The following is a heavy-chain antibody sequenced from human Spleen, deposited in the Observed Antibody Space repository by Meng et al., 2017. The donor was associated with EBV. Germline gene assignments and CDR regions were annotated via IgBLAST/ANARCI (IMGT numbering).Heavy chain of an antibody. CDR3: ARDLRPWLGGFDA. Sequence: QWQWAVPVFVCALEPLSRPCIDACCPSSSGNGGMWVRQTPGRGLECIVEIWHSRTKYSPSLKSRVTISVDKSQNQFYLNLGFMTAADTAVYYCARDLRPWLGGFDAWGPRTLVTVSS. D-gene: IGHD3-10*01. J-gene: IGHJ5*02. CDR1: CCPSSSGNG. CDR2: IWHSRT. V-gene: IGHV4/OR15-8*01.